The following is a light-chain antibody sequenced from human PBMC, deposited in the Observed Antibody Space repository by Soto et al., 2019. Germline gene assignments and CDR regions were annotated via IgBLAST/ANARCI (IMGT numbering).Light chain of an antibody. J-gene: IGKJ1*01. Sequence: EIVLTQSPATLSLSPGERAPLSCRASQSVSSELAWYQQKPGQPPRLLIYDASTRATGIPDRFSGGGSGTDFTLTISRLEPEDFAVYYCQQYGSSGTFGQGTKVDIK. V-gene: IGKV3-20*01. CDR1: QSVSSE. CDR2: DAS. CDR3: QQYGSSGT.